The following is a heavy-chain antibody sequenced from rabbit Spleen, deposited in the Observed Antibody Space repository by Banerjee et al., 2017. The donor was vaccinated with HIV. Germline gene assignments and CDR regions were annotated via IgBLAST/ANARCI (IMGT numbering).Heavy chain of an antibody. D-gene: IGHD8-1*01. CDR2: AYAGSSGGT. V-gene: IGHV1S40*01. Sequence: QSLEESGGGLVKPGASLTLTCKVSGFSFNSGYDMCWVRQAPGKGLEWVACAYAGSSGGTYSATWAKGRFTISKTSSTTVTLQMTSLTAADTATYFCARDAGTSFSTYGMDLWGQGTLVTVS. CDR1: GFSFNSGYD. CDR3: ARDAGTSFSTYGMDL. J-gene: IGHJ6*01.